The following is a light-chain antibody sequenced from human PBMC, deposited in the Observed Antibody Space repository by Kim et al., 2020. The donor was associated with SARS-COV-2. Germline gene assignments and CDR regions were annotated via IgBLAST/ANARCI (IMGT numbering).Light chain of an antibody. V-gene: IGLV2-23*02. CDR1: SNDVAIYNL. J-gene: IGLJ7*01. CDR3: SSYAGTNTWVI. CDR2: EVV. Sequence: QSALTQPASVSGSPGQSITISCTGTSNDVAIYNLVSWYQQHPGQAPQLIIYEVVKRPSGVSNRFSGSKSGNTASLTISGLQVEDEAEYFCSSYAGTNTWVIFGGGTQLTVL.